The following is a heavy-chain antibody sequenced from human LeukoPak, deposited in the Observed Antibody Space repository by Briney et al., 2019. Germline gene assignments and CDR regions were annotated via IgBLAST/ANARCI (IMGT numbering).Heavy chain of an antibody. Sequence: SETLSLTCTVSGGSISIYYWSWIRQPPGKGLEWIGEINHSGSTNYNPSLKSRVTISVDTSKNQFSLKLSSVTAADTAVYYCARVRSTTYCSGGSCYSNYWYFDLWGRGTLVTVSS. J-gene: IGHJ2*01. CDR1: GGSISIYY. CDR2: INHSGST. V-gene: IGHV4-34*01. D-gene: IGHD2-15*01. CDR3: ARVRSTTYCSGGSCYSNYWYFDL.